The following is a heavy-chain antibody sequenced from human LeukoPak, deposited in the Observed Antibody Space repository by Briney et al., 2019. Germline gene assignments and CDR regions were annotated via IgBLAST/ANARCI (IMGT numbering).Heavy chain of an antibody. Sequence: ASVKVSCKASGGTFSSYAISWVRQAPGQGLEWMGGIIPIFGTANYAQKFQGRVTITADESTSTAYMELSSLRSEDTAVYYCARGHDYGDRNFDYWGQGTLVTVSS. V-gene: IGHV1-69*13. D-gene: IGHD4-17*01. CDR2: IIPIFGTA. J-gene: IGHJ4*02. CDR3: ARGHDYGDRNFDY. CDR1: GGTFSSYA.